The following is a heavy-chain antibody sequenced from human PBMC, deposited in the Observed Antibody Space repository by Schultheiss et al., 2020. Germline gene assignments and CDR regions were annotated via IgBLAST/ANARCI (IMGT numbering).Heavy chain of an antibody. CDR2: IYYSGST. D-gene: IGHD2-2*01. CDR3: AGSPTYCCSTSCFPPTYDILTVPYGMDV. CDR1: GGSISSYY. Sequence: SETLSLTCTVSGGSISSYYWSWIRQPPGKGLEWIGYIYYSGSTNYNPSLKSRVTISVDTSKNQFSLKLSSVTAADTAVYYCAGSPTYCCSTSCFPPTYDILTVPYGMDVWGQGTTVTVSS. V-gene: IGHV4-59*01. J-gene: IGHJ6*02.